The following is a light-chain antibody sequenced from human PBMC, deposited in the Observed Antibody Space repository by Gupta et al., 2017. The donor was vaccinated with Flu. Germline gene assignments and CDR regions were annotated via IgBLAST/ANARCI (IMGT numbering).Light chain of an antibody. CDR1: QSISSY. CDR2: AAS. V-gene: IGKV1-39*01. CDR3: QQCYSTPQT. Sequence: PSSLSASVGDRVTLTCRASQSISSYLNWYQQKPGKAPKLLIYAASTLQSGVPSRFSGSGSGTDFTLTISSLQAEDVAIYYCQQCYSTPQTFGQGTKVEIK. J-gene: IGKJ1*01.